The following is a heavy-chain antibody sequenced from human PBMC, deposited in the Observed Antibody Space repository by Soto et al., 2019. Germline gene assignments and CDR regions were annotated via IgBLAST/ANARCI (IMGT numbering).Heavy chain of an antibody. CDR1: GFTFSSYG. D-gene: IGHD2-15*01. CDR3: SKVYCSGGSCYYYMAV. Sequence: QVQLVESGGGVVQPGRSLRLSCAASGFTFSSYGMHWVRQAPGKGLEWVAVISYDGSNKYYADSVKGRFTISRDNSKSTLYLQMNSLRAEDTAVYYCSKVYCSGGSCYYYMAVWGKGTTVTVSS. J-gene: IGHJ6*03. CDR2: ISYDGSNK. V-gene: IGHV3-30*18.